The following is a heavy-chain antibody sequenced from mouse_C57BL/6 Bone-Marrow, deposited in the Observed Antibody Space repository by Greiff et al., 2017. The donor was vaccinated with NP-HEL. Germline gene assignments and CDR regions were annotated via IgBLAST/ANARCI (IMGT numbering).Heavy chain of an antibody. Sequence: DVQLVESGPGMVKPSQSLSLTCTVTGYSITSGYDWHWIRHFPGNKLEWMGYISYSGSTNYNPSLKSRISITHDTSKNHFFLKLNSVTTEDTATYYCARGDGSSPYYAMDYWGQGTSVTVSS. CDR3: ARGDGSSPYYAMDY. D-gene: IGHD1-1*01. V-gene: IGHV3-1*01. CDR1: GYSITSGYD. CDR2: ISYSGST. J-gene: IGHJ4*01.